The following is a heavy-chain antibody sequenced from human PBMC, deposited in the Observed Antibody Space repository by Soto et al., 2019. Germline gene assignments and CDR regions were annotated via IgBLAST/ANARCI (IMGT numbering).Heavy chain of an antibody. CDR3: ARYNWNDHYFDY. CDR2: IDWDDDK. D-gene: IGHD1-1*01. CDR1: GFSLSTSGMR. V-gene: IGHV2-70*04. J-gene: IGHJ4*02. Sequence: FGPTLVNPTQTLTLTCTLSGFSLSTSGMRVSWIRQPPGKALEWLARIDWDDDKFYSTSLKTRLTISKDTSKTQVVLTVTNMDPMDTATYYCARYNWNDHYFDYWGQGTLVTVSS.